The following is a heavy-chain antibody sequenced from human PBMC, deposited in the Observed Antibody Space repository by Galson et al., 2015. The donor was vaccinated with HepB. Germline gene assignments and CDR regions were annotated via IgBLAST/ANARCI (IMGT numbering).Heavy chain of an antibody. D-gene: IGHD3-22*01. J-gene: IGHJ4*02. CDR2: ISSNGGST. CDR3: VKDTHYYDSSGYYYVDDFDY. CDR1: GFTFSSYA. Sequence: SLRLSCAASGFTFSSYAMHWVRQAPGKGLEYVSAISSNGGSTYYADSVKGRFTISRDNSKNTLYLQMSSLRAEDTAVYYCVKDTHYYDSSGYYYVDDFDYWGQGTLVTVSS. V-gene: IGHV3-64D*06.